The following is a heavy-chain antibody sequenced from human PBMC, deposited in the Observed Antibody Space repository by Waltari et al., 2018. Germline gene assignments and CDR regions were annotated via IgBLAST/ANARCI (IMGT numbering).Heavy chain of an antibody. D-gene: IGHD6-19*01. Sequence: EVQLVESGGGFVPPARSLSLSGAASGFTYDAYDLQCVRQAPGKGLEWGAGTSGNGGRIGYADSVKGRFTISRDNAKNSLYLQINSLRAEDTALYYCAKDRIPDAVGGTGGLDYWGQGALVTVSS. CDR2: TSGNGGRI. V-gene: IGHV3-9*01. J-gene: IGHJ4*02. CDR3: AKDRIPDAVGGTGGLDY. CDR1: GFTYDAYD.